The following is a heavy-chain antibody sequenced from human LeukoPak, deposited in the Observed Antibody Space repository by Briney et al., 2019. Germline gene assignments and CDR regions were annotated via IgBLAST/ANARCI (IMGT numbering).Heavy chain of an antibody. D-gene: IGHD3-9*01. Sequence: PGGSLRLSCAASGVTFIIYAMSCVRQAPGKGLEWVSTLRGTSDSTYYADSVKGRFTTSRDNSKNTLYLQMNSLRAEDTAVYYCAKVLSLRHFDWVLYIDHWGQGTLVTVSS. CDR2: LRGTSDST. CDR3: AKVLSLRHFDWVLYIDH. V-gene: IGHV3-23*01. J-gene: IGHJ4*02. CDR1: GVTFIIYA.